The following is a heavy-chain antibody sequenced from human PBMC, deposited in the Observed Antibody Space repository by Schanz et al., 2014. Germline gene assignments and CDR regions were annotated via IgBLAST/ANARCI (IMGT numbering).Heavy chain of an antibody. Sequence: VQLLEPGGGLVQPARSLRLSCAASGFTFRSYGMHWVRQAPGKGLEWVALISYDGSSKNHADSVQGRFTISRDNSKNALYLQMDSLRAEDTAVYYCARGIIAMVRGGDVGAFDIWGQGTMVTVSS. V-gene: IGHV3-33*01. D-gene: IGHD3-10*01. J-gene: IGHJ3*02. CDR1: GFTFRSYG. CDR2: ISYDGSSK. CDR3: ARGIIAMVRGGDVGAFDI.